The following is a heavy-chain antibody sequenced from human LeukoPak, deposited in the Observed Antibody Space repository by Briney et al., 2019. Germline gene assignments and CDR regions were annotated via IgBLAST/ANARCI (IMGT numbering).Heavy chain of an antibody. D-gene: IGHD5-12*01. CDR1: GFTFSSHA. CDR3: AKSRGYTGYQYYFDY. J-gene: IGHJ4*02. V-gene: IGHV3-23*01. Sequence: GGSLRLSCAASGFTFSSHAMSWVRQAPGKGLEWVSTVSGSGDSTYYGDSVKGRFTISRDNSKNTLSLQLNSLRAEDTAVYYCAKSRGYTGYQYYFDYWGQGTLVTVSS. CDR2: VSGSGDST.